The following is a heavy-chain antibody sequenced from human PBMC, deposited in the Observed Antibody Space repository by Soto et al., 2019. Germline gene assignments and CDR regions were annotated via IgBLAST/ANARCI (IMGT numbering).Heavy chain of an antibody. Sequence: GSLRLSCAASGFTFSSYWMSWVRQAPGKGLEWVANIKQDGSEKYYVDSVKGRFTISRDNAKNSLYLQMNSLRAEDTAVYYCAREGVNSGRLGLGYYYYYGMDVWGQGTTVTVSS. CDR2: IKQDGSEK. CDR3: AREGVNSGRLGLGYYYYYGMDV. V-gene: IGHV3-7*01. D-gene: IGHD1-26*01. J-gene: IGHJ6*02. CDR1: GFTFSSYW.